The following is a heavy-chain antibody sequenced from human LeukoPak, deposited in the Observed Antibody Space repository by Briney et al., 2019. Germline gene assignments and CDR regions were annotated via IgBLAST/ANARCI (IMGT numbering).Heavy chain of an antibody. CDR1: GYTFTSYD. D-gene: IGHD5-12*01. Sequence: ASVKVSCKASGYTFTSYDISWVRQATGQGLEWMGWMNPNSGNTGYAQKFQGRVTMTRNTSISTAYMELSSLRSEDTAVYYCARGGGYDFYYYYYYYMDVWGKGTTVTVSS. J-gene: IGHJ6*03. CDR3: ARGGGYDFYYYYYYYMDV. V-gene: IGHV1-8*01. CDR2: MNPNSGNT.